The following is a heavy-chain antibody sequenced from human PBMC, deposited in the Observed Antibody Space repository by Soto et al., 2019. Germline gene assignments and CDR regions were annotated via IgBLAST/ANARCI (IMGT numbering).Heavy chain of an antibody. J-gene: IGHJ4*02. CDR3: VRGGGGYGNGTIDY. V-gene: IGHV4-59*11. D-gene: IGHD5-18*01. CDR1: GGSISNHY. CDR2: IFYIGTT. Sequence: QVQLQESGPGLVKPSETLSLTCTVSGGSISNHYWSWVRQSPGKGLEWIGYIFYIGTTNYNPSLKSRVTISLDTSKNQFSLKLRSVTAADTAVYYWVRGGGGYGNGTIDYWGQGTLVTVSS.